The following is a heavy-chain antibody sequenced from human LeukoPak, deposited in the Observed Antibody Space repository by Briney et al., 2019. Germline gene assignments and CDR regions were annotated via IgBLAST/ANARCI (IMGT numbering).Heavy chain of an antibody. Sequence: PSQTLSLTCTVSGGSISSGSYYWSWIRQPAGKGLEWIGRIYTSGSTNYNPSLKSRVTISVDTSKNQFSLKLSSVTAADTAVYYCARSGAAGTPRYMYYFDYWGQGTLVTVSS. D-gene: IGHD6-13*01. CDR1: GGSISSGSYY. J-gene: IGHJ4*02. V-gene: IGHV4-61*02. CDR2: IYTSGST. CDR3: ARSGAAGTPRYMYYFDY.